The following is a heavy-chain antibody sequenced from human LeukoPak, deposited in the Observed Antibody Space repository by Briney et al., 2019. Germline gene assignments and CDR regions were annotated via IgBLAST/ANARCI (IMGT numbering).Heavy chain of an antibody. CDR3: ARAYYYDSSGYHPYYYYYYYMDV. V-gene: IGHV4-59*01. D-gene: IGHD3-22*01. CDR2: IYYSGST. CDR1: GGSISSYY. Sequence: SETLSLTCTVSGGSISSYYWSWIRQPPGKGLEWIGYIYYSGSTNYNPSLKSRVTISVDTSKNQFSLKLSSETAADTAVYYCARAYYYDSSGYHPYYYYYYYMDVWGKGTTVTVSS. J-gene: IGHJ6*03.